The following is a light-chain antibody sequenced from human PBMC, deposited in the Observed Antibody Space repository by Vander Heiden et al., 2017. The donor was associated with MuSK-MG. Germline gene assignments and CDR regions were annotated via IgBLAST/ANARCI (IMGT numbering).Light chain of an antibody. J-gene: IGKJ1*01. CDR1: QSSAGY. Sequence: DIQMTQSPSSLSTSVGDRVTITCRASQSSAGYLNWYQQKPGKAPKLLIFAASSLQSGVPSRFSGSGSGTYFPPSISSLQPEDSATYYRQHSSSTPRTFGQGTKVEIK. CDR3: QHSSSTPRT. V-gene: IGKV1-39*01. CDR2: AAS.